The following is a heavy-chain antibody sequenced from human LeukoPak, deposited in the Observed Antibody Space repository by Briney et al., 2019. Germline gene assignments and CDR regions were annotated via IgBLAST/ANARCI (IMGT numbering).Heavy chain of an antibody. CDR3: ARHKYNFYYGMDV. D-gene: IGHD2/OR15-2a*01. J-gene: IGHJ6*02. V-gene: IGHV4-59*08. Sequence: SETLSLTCTVSGGSISSYYWSWIRQSPGKGLEWIGDIYYTGSTNYSPSLRSRLTMSVDTSRDQFSLKLTSVTAADTAVYYCARHKYNFYYGMDVWGQGTAVTVSS. CDR2: IYYTGST. CDR1: GGSISSYY.